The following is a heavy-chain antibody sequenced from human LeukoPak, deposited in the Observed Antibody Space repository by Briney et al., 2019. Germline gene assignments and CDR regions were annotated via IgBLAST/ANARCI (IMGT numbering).Heavy chain of an antibody. D-gene: IGHD3-22*01. CDR2: IRSKVNSYAT. V-gene: IGHV3-73*01. Sequence: GGSLRPSCAASGFTFSGSGIHWVRQASGKGLDWVGRIRSKVNSYATTYGASANGRFTISRDDSKNTAYLQMDSLKIEDTAVYYCVRNHDSSGYYFDSWGQGTLVTVSS. CDR1: GFTFSGSG. J-gene: IGHJ4*02. CDR3: VRNHDSSGYYFDS.